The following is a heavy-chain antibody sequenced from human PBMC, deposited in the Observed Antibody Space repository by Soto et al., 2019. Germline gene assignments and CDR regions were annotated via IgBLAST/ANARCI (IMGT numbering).Heavy chain of an antibody. D-gene: IGHD2-21*02. CDR3: ARADDSLEYYGMDV. CDR2: IYSGGST. CDR1: GFTVSSNY. Sequence: EVQLVESGGGLIQPGGSLRLSCAASGFTVSSNYMSWVRQAPGKGLEWVSVIYSGGSTYYADSVKGRFTISRDNSKNTLDLQMNSLRAEDTAVYYCARADDSLEYYGMDVWGQGTTVTVSS. V-gene: IGHV3-53*01. J-gene: IGHJ6*02.